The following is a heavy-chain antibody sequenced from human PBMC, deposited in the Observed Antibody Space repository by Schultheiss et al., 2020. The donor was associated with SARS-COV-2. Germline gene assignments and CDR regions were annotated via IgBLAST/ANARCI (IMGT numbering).Heavy chain of an antibody. CDR3: ARDTDTITMVRGVINYYYYGMDV. D-gene: IGHD3-10*01. CDR2: ISSSSSTI. Sequence: GESLKISCAASGFTFSSYSMNWVRQAPGKGLEWVSYISSSSSTIYYADSVKGRFTISRDNAKNSLYLQMNSLRDEDTAVYYCARDTDTITMVRGVINYYYYGMDVWGQGTTVTVSS. J-gene: IGHJ6*02. CDR1: GFTFSSYS. V-gene: IGHV3-48*02.